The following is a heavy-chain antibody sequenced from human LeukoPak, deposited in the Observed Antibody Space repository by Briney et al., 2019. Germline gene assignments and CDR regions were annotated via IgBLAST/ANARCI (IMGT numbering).Heavy chain of an antibody. D-gene: IGHD1-26*01. CDR1: GYTFTSYY. CDR3: AAAAYSGSYFADAFDT. Sequence: GASVKVSCKASGYTFTSYYMHWVRQAPGQGLEWMGIINPSGGSTSYAQKFQGRVTMTRDMSTSTVYMELSSLRSEDTAVYYCAAAAYSGSYFADAFDTWGQGTMVTVSS. CDR2: INPSGGST. J-gene: IGHJ3*02. V-gene: IGHV1-46*01.